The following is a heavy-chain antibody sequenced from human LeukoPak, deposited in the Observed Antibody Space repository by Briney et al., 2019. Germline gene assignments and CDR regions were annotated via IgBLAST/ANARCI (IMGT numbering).Heavy chain of an antibody. D-gene: IGHD6-6*01. Sequence: GGSLRLSCAASGFTFSNYWMTWFRQAPGKGLEWVANIKRDGSEQYYVDSVKGRFAISRDNANNSLTLQMNNLRAEDTAVYFCARDQFNSWSFWDYWGPGTLVIVS. CDR1: GFTFSNYW. CDR2: IKRDGSEQ. V-gene: IGHV3-7*01. J-gene: IGHJ4*02. CDR3: ARDQFNSWSFWDY.